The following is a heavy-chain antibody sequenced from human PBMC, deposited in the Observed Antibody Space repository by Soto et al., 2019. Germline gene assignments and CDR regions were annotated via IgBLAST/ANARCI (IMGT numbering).Heavy chain of an antibody. CDR3: ARDLGYYYDSSGYYPGPFDY. CDR2: IWYDGSNK. CDR1: GFTFSSYG. D-gene: IGHD3-22*01. J-gene: IGHJ4*02. Sequence: GGSLRLSCAASGFTFSSYGMHWVRQAPGKGLEWVAVIWYDGSNKYYADFVKGRFTISRDNSKNTLYLQMNSLRAEDTAVYYCARDLGYYYDSSGYYPGPFDYWGQGTLVTVS. V-gene: IGHV3-33*01.